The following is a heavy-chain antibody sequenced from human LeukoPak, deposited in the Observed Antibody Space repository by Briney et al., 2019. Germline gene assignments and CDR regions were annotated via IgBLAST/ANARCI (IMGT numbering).Heavy chain of an antibody. J-gene: IGHJ4*02. CDR3: ARHRGPPNRLVTTKGFFDY. V-gene: IGHV1-18*01. D-gene: IGHD3-9*01. CDR1: GYTFTSYG. CDR2: ISPYNGDT. Sequence: ASVKVSCKASGYTFTSYGISWVRQAPGQRHEWMGWISPYNGDTDYAQNFQCRVTLTTDTSTSTPYMELMSLRSDDTAVYYCARHRGPPNRLVTTKGFFDYWGQGTLVTVSS.